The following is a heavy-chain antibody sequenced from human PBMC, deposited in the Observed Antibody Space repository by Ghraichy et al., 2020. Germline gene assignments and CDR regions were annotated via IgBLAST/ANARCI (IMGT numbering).Heavy chain of an antibody. CDR2: ISYDGNNN. CDR3: AKGPLINYCYGSGIPEYFQH. J-gene: IGHJ1*01. CDR1: GFTFSSYG. D-gene: IGHD3-10*01. Sequence: GGSLRLSCAASGFTFSSYGMHWVRLAPGKGLEWVAVISYDGNNNYYADSAKGRFTISRDNSKNTLYLQMNSLRTEDTAIYYCAKGPLINYCYGSGIPEYFQHWGQGTLVTVSS. V-gene: IGHV3-30*18.